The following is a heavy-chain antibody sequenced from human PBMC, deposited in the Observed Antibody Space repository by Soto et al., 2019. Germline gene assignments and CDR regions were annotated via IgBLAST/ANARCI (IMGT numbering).Heavy chain of an antibody. J-gene: IGHJ6*02. Sequence: PGGSLRLSCAASGRTFSRYGMHWVRQAPGKGLEWVAVISNDGTNTNYADSVKGRLIISRDNSENTLYLQMNSLRAEDTAMYYCAKVQLSIAAGGYYHYYGMDVWGQGTTVTVSS. CDR2: ISNDGTNT. V-gene: IGHV3-30*18. D-gene: IGHD6-13*01. CDR1: GRTFSRYG. CDR3: AKVQLSIAAGGYYHYYGMDV.